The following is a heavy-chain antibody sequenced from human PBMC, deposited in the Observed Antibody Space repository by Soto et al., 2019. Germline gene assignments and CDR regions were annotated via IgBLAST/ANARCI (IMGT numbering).Heavy chain of an antibody. CDR1: GFTVSSNY. V-gene: IGHV3-53*01. CDR2: IYSGGST. J-gene: IGHJ3*02. Sequence: GGSLRLSCAASGFTVSSNYMSWVRQAPGKGLEWVSVIYSGGSTYYADSVKGRFTISRDNSKNTLYLQMNSLRAEDTAVYYCAKDLSIAVAGDSWAFDIWGQGTMVTVSS. CDR3: AKDLSIAVAGDSWAFDI. D-gene: IGHD6-19*01.